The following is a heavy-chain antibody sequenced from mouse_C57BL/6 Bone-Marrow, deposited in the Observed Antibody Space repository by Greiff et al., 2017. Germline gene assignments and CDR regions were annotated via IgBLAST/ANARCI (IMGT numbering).Heavy chain of an antibody. J-gene: IGHJ3*01. CDR3: ARDRVITTGVATPAWFAY. Sequence: EVKLMESGGGLVKPGGSLKLSCAASGFTFSSYAMSWVRQTPEKRLEWVATISDGGSYTSYPDNVKGRFTITRDNAKNNLYLQMSHLKSEDTAMYYCARDRVITTGVATPAWFAYWGQGTLVTVSA. CDR1: GFTFSSYA. D-gene: IGHD1-1*01. V-gene: IGHV5-4*03. CDR2: ISDGGSYT.